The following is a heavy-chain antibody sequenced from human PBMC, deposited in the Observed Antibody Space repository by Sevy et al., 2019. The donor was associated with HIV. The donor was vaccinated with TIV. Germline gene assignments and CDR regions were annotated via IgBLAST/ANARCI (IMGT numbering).Heavy chain of an antibody. Sequence: GALRLSCAASGFTFRSYGMHWVRQAPGKGLEWVAVISYDGSNKYYADSVKGRFTISRDNSKNTLYLQMNSLRAEDTAVYYCATTTVTGSRMDVWGQGTTVTVSS. J-gene: IGHJ6*02. D-gene: IGHD4-17*01. CDR1: GFTFRSYG. CDR2: ISYDGSNK. CDR3: ATTTVTGSRMDV. V-gene: IGHV3-30*03.